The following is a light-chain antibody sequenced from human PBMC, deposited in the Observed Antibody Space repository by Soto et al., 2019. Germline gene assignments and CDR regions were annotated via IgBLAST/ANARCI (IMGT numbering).Light chain of an antibody. CDR1: QGISNY. Sequence: DIQMTQSPASVSASVGDRVTITCRASQGISNYLAWYQQKPGKVPKLLIYAASTLQSGVPSRFSGGGSGTDFTLTISSLQPEDVATYYCQKYNSAPRTFGQGTKVDIK. CDR2: AAS. V-gene: IGKV1-27*01. CDR3: QKYNSAPRT. J-gene: IGKJ1*01.